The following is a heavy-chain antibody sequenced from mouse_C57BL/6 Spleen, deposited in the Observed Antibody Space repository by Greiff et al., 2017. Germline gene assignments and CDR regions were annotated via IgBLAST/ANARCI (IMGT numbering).Heavy chain of an antibody. CDR1: GFSLTSYG. D-gene: IGHD2-5*01. Sequence: QVQLQQSGPGLVQPSQSLSITCTVSGFSLTSYGVHWVRQSPGKGLEWLGEIWRGGSTDYNEAFMSRLSIPKDNSKSQVFFKMNSLQADDTAIYYGAKGLVYSKEGFAYWGQGTLVTVSA. CDR3: AKGLVYSKEGFAY. V-gene: IGHV2-5*01. J-gene: IGHJ3*01. CDR2: IWRGGST.